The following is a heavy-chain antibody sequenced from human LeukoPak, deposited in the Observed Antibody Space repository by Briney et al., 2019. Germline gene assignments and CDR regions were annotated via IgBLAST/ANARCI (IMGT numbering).Heavy chain of an antibody. V-gene: IGHV1-69*05. J-gene: IGHJ5*02. CDR2: IIPIFGTA. D-gene: IGHD3-9*01. CDR1: GGTFSSYA. CDR3: ARGLIGYDILTGYYSYNWFDP. Sequence: SVTVSCKASGGTFSSYAISWVRQAPGQGLEWMGGIIPIFGTANYAQKFQGRVTITTDESTSTAYMELSSLRSEDTAVYYCARGLIGYDILTGYYSYNWFDPWGQGTLVTVSS.